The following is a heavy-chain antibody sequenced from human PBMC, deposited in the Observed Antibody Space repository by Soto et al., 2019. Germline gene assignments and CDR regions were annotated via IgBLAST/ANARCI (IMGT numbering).Heavy chain of an antibody. CDR3: ARDAVYCISTTCFGFFDS. Sequence: PETLSLTGTVSDDSISRSYRSWIRQAPRKGLEWIGNIYYSGSTTYNPSLRNRVTISVDTSKTQIFLKLISVTAADTAVYYCARDAVYCISTTCFGFFDSWGQGTLVTVSS. CDR2: IYYSGST. V-gene: IGHV4-59*01. J-gene: IGHJ4*02. CDR1: DDSISRSY. D-gene: IGHD2-2*01.